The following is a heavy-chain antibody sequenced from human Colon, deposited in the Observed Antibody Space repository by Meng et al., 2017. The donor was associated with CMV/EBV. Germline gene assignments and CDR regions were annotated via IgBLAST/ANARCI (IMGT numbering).Heavy chain of an antibody. J-gene: IGHJ6*02. CDR2: ISWDSRII. CDR1: GFTFDDYA. D-gene: IGHD3-3*01. Sequence: GGSLRLSCVVSGFTFDDYAIHWVRQPPGKGLEWVSGISWDSRIIGYADSVKGRFTISRDNAKNSLYLQMNSLRAEDTAVYYCARVSVPYYDFWSGYYPYYYYYGMDVWGQGTTVTVSS. CDR3: ARVSVPYYDFWSGYYPYYYYYGMDV. V-gene: IGHV3-9*01.